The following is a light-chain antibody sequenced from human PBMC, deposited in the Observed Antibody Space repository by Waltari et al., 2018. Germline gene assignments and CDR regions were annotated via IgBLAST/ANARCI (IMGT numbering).Light chain of an antibody. Sequence: QAVVTQEPSLTVSPGGTVTLTCGSSTGPVTSGNFPYWLQQKPSQAPRTLIYDSYIRQSWTPARFSASLVGGKAVLTLSGAQAEDEAKYYCWLAYTGGIVVFGGGTELAVL. CDR1: TGPVTSGNF. CDR3: WLAYTGGIVV. J-gene: IGLJ2*01. V-gene: IGLV7-46*01. CDR2: DSY.